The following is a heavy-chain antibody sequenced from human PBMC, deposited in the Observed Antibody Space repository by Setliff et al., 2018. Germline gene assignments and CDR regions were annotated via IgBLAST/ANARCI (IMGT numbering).Heavy chain of an antibody. Sequence: SETLSLTCAVYGGSISNYYWGWIRQPPGKGLEWIGSIYYSGSTYYNPSLKSRVTISVDTSKNQFSLKLSSVTAADTAVYYCARSVVVIAYDAFDIWGQGTMVTVSS. CDR2: IYYSGST. CDR3: ARSVVVIAYDAFDI. V-gene: IGHV4-39*01. CDR1: GGSISNYY. J-gene: IGHJ3*02. D-gene: IGHD2-21*01.